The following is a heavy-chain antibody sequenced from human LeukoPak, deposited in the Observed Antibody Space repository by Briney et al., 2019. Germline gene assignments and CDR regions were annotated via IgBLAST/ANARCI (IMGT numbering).Heavy chain of an antibody. CDR3: AKHYMGSSYNRGLDY. V-gene: IGHV4-39*01. D-gene: IGHD3-10*01. J-gene: IGHJ4*02. Sequence: RASETLSLTCTVSGGSISSSSYYWGWIRQPPGKGLEWIGSIYYSGSTYYNPSLKSRVIISVDTSKNQFSLKLSSVTAADTAIYYCAKHYMGSSYNRGLDYWGQGTLVTVSS. CDR2: IYYSGST. CDR1: GGSISSSSYY.